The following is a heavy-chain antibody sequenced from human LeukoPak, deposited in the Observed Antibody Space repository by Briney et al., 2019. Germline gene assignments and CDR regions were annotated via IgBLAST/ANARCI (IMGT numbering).Heavy chain of an antibody. CDR3: ARISGSYYWFDP. CDR2: IYYSGST. J-gene: IGHJ5*02. CDR1: GGSISTYY. Sequence: SETLSLTCTVSGGSISTYYWTWIRQPPGKGLEWIGYIYYSGSTNYNPSLKSRVTISVDTSKNQFSLKLSSVTAADTAVYYCARISGSYYWFDPWGQGTLVTVSS. D-gene: IGHD1-26*01. V-gene: IGHV4-59*01.